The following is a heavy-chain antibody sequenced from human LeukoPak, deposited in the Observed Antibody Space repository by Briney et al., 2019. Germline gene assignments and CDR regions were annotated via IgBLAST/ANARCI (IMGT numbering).Heavy chain of an antibody. V-gene: IGHV3-21*06. CDR3: ARDRGFQLPDY. D-gene: IGHD1-26*01. CDR2: ISSSTGYT. Sequence: GGSLRLSCAASGFIFSDYSMNWVRQAPGKGLEWVSSISSSTGYTYYADSVKGRFIISRDNAKNSLFLQMNSLRAEDTAVYYCARDRGFQLPDYWGQGTLVIVSS. J-gene: IGHJ4*02. CDR1: GFIFSDYS.